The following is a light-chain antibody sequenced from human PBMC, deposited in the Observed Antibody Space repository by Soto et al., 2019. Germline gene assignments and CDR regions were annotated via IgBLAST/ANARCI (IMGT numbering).Light chain of an antibody. Sequence: EIVLTQSPGTLSLSPGERATLSCRASQSIGNNYLAWYQQKPGQAPRLLIDGSSTRATGIPDRFSDSGSGTDFTLTISRLEPEDFAVYYCQQFRTSVTFGQGTKVDIK. V-gene: IGKV3-20*01. J-gene: IGKJ1*01. CDR2: GSS. CDR3: QQFRTSVT. CDR1: QSIGNNY.